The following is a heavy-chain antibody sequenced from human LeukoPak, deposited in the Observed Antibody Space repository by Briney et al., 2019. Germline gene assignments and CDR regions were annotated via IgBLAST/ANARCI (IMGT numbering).Heavy chain of an antibody. V-gene: IGHV3-23*01. CDR2: ISGSVGST. CDR1: GLTFSSYA. Sequence: GGSLRLSCPASGLTFSSYAMSWVRQAPGEGLEWVSVISGSVGSTYYADSVKGRFTISRDNSENTLYLQMNSLRADDTAVYYCAKDPPAAAAPGWFDYWGQGTLVTVSS. D-gene: IGHD6-13*01. CDR3: AKDPPAAAAPGWFDY. J-gene: IGHJ4*02.